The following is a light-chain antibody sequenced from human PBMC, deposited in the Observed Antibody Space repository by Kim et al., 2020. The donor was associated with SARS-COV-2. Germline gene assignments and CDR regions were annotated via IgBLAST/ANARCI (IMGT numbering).Light chain of an antibody. CDR1: QGISNY. V-gene: IGKV1-27*01. CDR3: QKYNSARALT. Sequence: SVGDRVTIPCRTSQGISNYLAWYQQKPGKVPKLLIYAASTLQSGVPSRFSGSGSGTDFTLTISSLQPEDVATYYCQKYNSARALTFGGGTKVDIK. J-gene: IGKJ4*01. CDR2: AAS.